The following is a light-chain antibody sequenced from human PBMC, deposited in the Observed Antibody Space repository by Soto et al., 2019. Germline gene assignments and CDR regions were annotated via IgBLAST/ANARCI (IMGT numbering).Light chain of an antibody. J-gene: IGKJ1*01. CDR3: QQYGTSPRT. Sequence: ETVLTQSPGTLSLSPGERATLSCRASQSVSSSYLAWYQQKPGQAPRLLIYGASSRATGIPDGFSGSGSGTDFTLTISRLEPEDFAVYYCQQYGTSPRTFGQGTRWISN. CDR1: QSVSSSY. V-gene: IGKV3-20*01. CDR2: GAS.